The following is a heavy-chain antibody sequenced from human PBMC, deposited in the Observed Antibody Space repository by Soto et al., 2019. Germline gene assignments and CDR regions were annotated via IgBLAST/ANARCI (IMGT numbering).Heavy chain of an antibody. CDR1: GFTFNRHA. CDR3: AKLDAFDI. CDR2: ITGSGGST. J-gene: IGHJ3*02. Sequence: GGSLRLSCVASGFTFNRHAMSWVRQAPGKGLEWVSAITGSGGSTYYADSVKGRFSISRDNSENTLYLQMSSLRAEDTAVYYCAKLDAFDIWGQGTMVTVSS. V-gene: IGHV3-23*01.